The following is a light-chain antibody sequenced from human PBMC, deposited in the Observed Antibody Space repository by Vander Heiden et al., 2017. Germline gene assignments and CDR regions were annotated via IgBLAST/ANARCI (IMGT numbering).Light chain of an antibody. Sequence: DTQLTQSPSSLSAAVGDRVTITCRASQSISSYLNWYQQKPGKAPKLLIYAASSLQSGVPSRFSGSGSGTDFTLTISSLQPEDFATYYCQQSYSTAALTFGGGTKVEIK. CDR3: QQSYSTAALT. CDR1: QSISSY. CDR2: AAS. V-gene: IGKV1-39*01. J-gene: IGKJ4*01.